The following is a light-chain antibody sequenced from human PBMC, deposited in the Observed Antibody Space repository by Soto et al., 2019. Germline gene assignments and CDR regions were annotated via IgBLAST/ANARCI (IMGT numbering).Light chain of an antibody. Sequence: EIVLTQSPATLSLSPGERATLSCRASQSVSSYLAWYQQKPGQALRLLIYDTSNRATGIPARFSGSGSGTDFTRTIRRLEPEDFAIYYCRQRSNWPYTFGQGTKLDIK. J-gene: IGKJ2*01. CDR1: QSVSSY. CDR3: RQRSNWPYT. V-gene: IGKV3-11*01. CDR2: DTS.